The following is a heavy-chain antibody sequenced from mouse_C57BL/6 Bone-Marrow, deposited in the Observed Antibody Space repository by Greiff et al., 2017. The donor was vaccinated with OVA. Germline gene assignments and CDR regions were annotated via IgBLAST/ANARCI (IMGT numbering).Heavy chain of an antibody. Sequence: QVQLQQSGAELVKPGASVKLSCKASGYTFTSYWMHWVKQRPGQGLEWIGMIHPNSGSTNYNEKFKGKATLTADKSSSTAYMQLSSLTSVDSADYYGARCDCGDCWYFDDWGKGTTVTVSS. CDR3: ARCDCGDCWYFDD. CDR1: GYTFTSYW. D-gene: IGHD2-13*01. V-gene: IGHV1-64*01. CDR2: IHPNSGST. J-gene: IGHJ1*03.